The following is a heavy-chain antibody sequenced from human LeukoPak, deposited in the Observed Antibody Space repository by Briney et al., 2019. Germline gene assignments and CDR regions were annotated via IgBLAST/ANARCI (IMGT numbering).Heavy chain of an antibody. CDR2: IYYSGST. CDR3: ASSSSGYYFYTTPAAFDY. J-gene: IGHJ4*02. Sequence: SETLSLTCTVSGGSVSSGSYYWSWIQQPPGKGLEWIGYIYYSGSTNYNPSLKSRVTISVDTSKNQFSLKLSSVTAADTAVYYCASSSSGYYFYTTPAAFDYWGQGTLVTVSS. V-gene: IGHV4-61*01. CDR1: GGSVSSGSYY. D-gene: IGHD3-22*01.